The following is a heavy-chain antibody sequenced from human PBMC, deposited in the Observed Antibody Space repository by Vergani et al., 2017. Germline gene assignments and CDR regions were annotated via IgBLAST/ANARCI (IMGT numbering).Heavy chain of an antibody. D-gene: IGHD1-20*01. CDR3: ARDGRITGTTEVDY. J-gene: IGHJ4*02. V-gene: IGHV3-48*01. CDR2: ISSSSSTI. CDR1: GFTFSSYS. Sequence: VQLVESGGGLVQPGGSLRLSCAASGFTFSSYSMNWVRQAPGKGLEWVSYISSSSSTIYYADSVKGRFTISRDNAKNSLYLQMNSLRAEDTAVYYCARDGRITGTTEVDYWRQGTLVTVSS.